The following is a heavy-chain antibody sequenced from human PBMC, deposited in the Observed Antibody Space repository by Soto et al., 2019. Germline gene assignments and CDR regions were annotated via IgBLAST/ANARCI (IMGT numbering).Heavy chain of an antibody. V-gene: IGHV4-39*01. J-gene: IGHJ4*02. CDR3: ARVVTSGSHSVPWYFDY. D-gene: IGHD2-15*01. CDR1: GGPISSRTSY. CDR2: VYYSGSF. Sequence: PSETLSPTYTTSGGPISSRTSYWGWIRQPPGKGLELIGNVYYSGSFSYNPSLKSRVTISVDTSKNQFSLKLSSVTAVDTAVYYCARVVTSGSHSVPWYFDYWGQG.